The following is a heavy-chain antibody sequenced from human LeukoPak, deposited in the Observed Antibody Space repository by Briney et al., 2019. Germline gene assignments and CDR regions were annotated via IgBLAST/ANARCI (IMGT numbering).Heavy chain of an antibody. CDR3: ARGILAYYDSSGHPFDY. CDR1: GYTFTSHG. V-gene: IGHV1-18*01. D-gene: IGHD3-22*01. Sequence: ASVKVSCKASGYTFTSHGISWVRQAPGQGLECMGWISAYNGNTNYAQKLQGRVTMTTDTSTSTAYMELRSLRSDDTAVYYCARGILAYYDSSGHPFDYWGQGTLVTVSS. J-gene: IGHJ4*02. CDR2: ISAYNGNT.